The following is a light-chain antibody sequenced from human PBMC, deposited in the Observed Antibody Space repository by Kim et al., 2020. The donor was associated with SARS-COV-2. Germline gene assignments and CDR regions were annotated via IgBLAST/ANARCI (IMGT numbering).Light chain of an antibody. CDR1: RGHGRDV. J-gene: IGLJ2*01. V-gene: IGLV4-69*01. CDR2: CNSDGSH. Sequence: SVKLTCTLGRGHGRDVIEGQQPQPARCGRYLMKCNSDGSHSNGDGIPDRFSGCSSGAERYLTISSLQSDDEADYYCQTWGTGIVVFGGGTQLTVL. CDR3: QTWGTGIVV.